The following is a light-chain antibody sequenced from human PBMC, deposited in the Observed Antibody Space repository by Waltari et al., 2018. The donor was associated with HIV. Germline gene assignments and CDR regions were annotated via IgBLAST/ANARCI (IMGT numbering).Light chain of an antibody. CDR3: QQRTIWPIT. V-gene: IGKV3-11*01. J-gene: IGKJ5*01. Sequence: EIVLTQSPATLSLSPGERATLSCRASQSVRYLAWYQQKPGQAPRLLIYDASNRATGIPTRFSGSGSGTDFTLTISSLEPEDFAVYYCQQRTIWPITVGQGTRLEIK. CDR2: DAS. CDR1: QSVRY.